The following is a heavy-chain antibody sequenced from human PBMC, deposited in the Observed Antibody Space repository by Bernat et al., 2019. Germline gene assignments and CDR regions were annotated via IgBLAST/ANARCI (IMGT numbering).Heavy chain of an antibody. Sequence: EVQLVESGGGLVKPGGSLRLSCAASGFTFSSYSMNWVRQAPGKGLEWVSSISSSSSYIYYADSVKGRFTISRDNAKNSLYLQMNNLRAEDTAVYYCASPPNSGTNWYFDLWGRGTLVTVSS. CDR2: ISSSSSYI. J-gene: IGHJ2*01. CDR3: ASPPNSGTNWYFDL. CDR1: GFTFSSYS. D-gene: IGHD1-26*01. V-gene: IGHV3-21*01.